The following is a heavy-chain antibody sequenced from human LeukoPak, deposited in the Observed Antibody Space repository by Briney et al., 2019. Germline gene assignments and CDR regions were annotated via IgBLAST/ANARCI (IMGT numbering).Heavy chain of an antibody. CDR3: VRPSGGTPFKRFDY. CDR2: IYYSGST. Sequence: SSETLSLTCTVSGGSISSYYWSWIRQPPGKGLEWIGYIYYSGSTNYNPSLKSRVTISVDTSKNQFSLKLSSVTAADTAVYYCVRPSGGTPFKRFDYWGQGTLVTVSS. J-gene: IGHJ4*02. V-gene: IGHV4-59*12. CDR1: GGSISSYY. D-gene: IGHD1-1*01.